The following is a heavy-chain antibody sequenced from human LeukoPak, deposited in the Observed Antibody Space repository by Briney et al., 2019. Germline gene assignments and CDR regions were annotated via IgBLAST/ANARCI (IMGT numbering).Heavy chain of an antibody. Sequence: GASVKVSCKASGYTFTSYGISWVRQAPGQGLEWMGWINPNSGGTNYAQKFQGRVTMTRDTSISTAYMELSRLRSDDTAVYYCARGRIAARHTLDYWGQGTLVTVS. J-gene: IGHJ4*02. CDR3: ARGRIAARHTLDY. D-gene: IGHD6-6*01. CDR1: GYTFTSYG. V-gene: IGHV1-2*02. CDR2: INPNSGGT.